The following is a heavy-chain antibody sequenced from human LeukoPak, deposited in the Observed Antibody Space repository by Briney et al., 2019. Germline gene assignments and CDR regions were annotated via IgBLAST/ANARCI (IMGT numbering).Heavy chain of an antibody. V-gene: IGHV4-59*01. CDR1: AGSLSTYW. J-gene: IGHJ4*02. CDR3: ARTGSSGSFSDY. Sequence: PSETLSLTCSVSAGSLSTYWWSWIRQPPGKGLEWIGFIHYTGGTLYNPSLKSRVTLSVDVSKSQFSLSLSSATTADTAVYYCARTGSSGSFSDYWGQGTLVTVSS. CDR2: IHYTGGT. D-gene: IGHD3-10*01.